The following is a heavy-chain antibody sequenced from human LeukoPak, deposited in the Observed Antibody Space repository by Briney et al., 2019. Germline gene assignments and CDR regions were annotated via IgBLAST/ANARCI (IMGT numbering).Heavy chain of an antibody. CDR2: VSTDGSNQ. CDR1: GFTFRSFA. CDR3: AKDTPNYYYGMDV. V-gene: IGHV3-30-3*01. J-gene: IGHJ6*02. Sequence: HPGGSLRLSCAASGFTFRSFAMHWVRQAPGKGLEWVAVVSTDGSNQFYADSVKGRFTISRDNSKNTLYLQMNSLRAEDTALYYCAKDTPNYYYGMDVWGQGTTVTVSS.